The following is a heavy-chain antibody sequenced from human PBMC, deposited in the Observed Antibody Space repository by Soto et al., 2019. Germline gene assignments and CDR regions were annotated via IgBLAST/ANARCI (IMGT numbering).Heavy chain of an antibody. D-gene: IGHD3-16*01. CDR3: ATEGDPRLYAATVFDY. V-gene: IGHV1-46*01. J-gene: IGHJ4*02. CDR2: INPTGGTV. CDR1: GYTFTKFH. Sequence: QVRLVQSGAEVKKPGASVKISCETSGYTFTKFHLHWVRQAPGQGLEWMGRINPTGGTVNYVQHFQGRVTVTTDTSTSTVHMELSSLRFEDTAVYYCATEGDPRLYAATVFDYWGQGTLLSVSS.